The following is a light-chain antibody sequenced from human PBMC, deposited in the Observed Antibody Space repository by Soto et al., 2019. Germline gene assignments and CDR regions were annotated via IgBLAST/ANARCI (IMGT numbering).Light chain of an antibody. Sequence: QSALTQPASVSGSPGQSITISCTGTSGDVGGHDYVSWYQQHPGNAPKLIIYEVTNRPSGVSNRFSGSKSGNTASLTISGLQAEDEADYYCTSYTRSATPYIYGSGTKLTVL. CDR3: TSYTRSATPYI. V-gene: IGLV2-14*01. CDR2: EVT. J-gene: IGLJ1*01. CDR1: SGDVGGHDY.